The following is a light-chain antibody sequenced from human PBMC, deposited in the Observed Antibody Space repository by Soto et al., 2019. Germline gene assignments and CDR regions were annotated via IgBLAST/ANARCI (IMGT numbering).Light chain of an antibody. CDR2: DAS. V-gene: IGKV1-5*01. Sequence: DIQMTQSPSTLPASLADRVTITCRASQNINRYLAWYQQKPGEAPKLLIFDASTLQSGVPSSFSGSGSGTEFSLSIDSLHPDDFATYFCQQLYIFPLTFGQGTRLEIK. CDR1: QNINRY. CDR3: QQLYIFPLT. J-gene: IGKJ5*01.